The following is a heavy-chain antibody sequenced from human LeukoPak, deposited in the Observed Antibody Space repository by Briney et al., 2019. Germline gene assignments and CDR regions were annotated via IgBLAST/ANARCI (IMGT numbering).Heavy chain of an antibody. CDR3: ARGRYCTSASCYLDY. V-gene: IGHV3-74*01. CDR2: INPDGSST. D-gene: IGHD2-2*01. Sequence: GGSLRLSCAASGFTFSTYWTHWVRQAPGKGLVWVSRINPDGSSTSYADSVKGRFTISRDNAKNTLYLQMNSLRAEDMGVFYCARGRYCTSASCYLDYWGQGTLVTVSS. CDR1: GFTFSTYW. J-gene: IGHJ4*02.